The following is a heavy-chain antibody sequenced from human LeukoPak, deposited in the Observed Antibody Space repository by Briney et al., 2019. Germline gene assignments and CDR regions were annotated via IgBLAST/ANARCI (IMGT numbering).Heavy chain of an antibody. CDR2: VYYSGNT. CDR1: GDSISSYY. V-gene: IGHV4-59*08. D-gene: IGHD2-21*02. CDR3: ARAYCGGDCSSGGTLIDH. Sequence: PSETLSLTCTVSGDSISSYYWTWIRQPPGQGLEWIGNVYYSGNTNYNSSLKSRVTISVDTSKNQFSLRLTSVTAADTAMYYCARAYCGGDCSSGGTLIDHWGQGALVTVSS. J-gene: IGHJ4*02.